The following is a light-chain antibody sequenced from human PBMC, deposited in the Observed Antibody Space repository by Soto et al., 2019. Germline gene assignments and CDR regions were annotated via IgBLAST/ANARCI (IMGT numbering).Light chain of an antibody. Sequence: DIQLTQSPSFLSASVGDRVTITCRASQGISSFLAWYQEKPGEAPKLLIYDASTLQSGVPSRFSGSGSGTEFTLTISSLQLEDFATYYCQPLDSYPITFGQGTRLEIK. V-gene: IGKV1-9*01. J-gene: IGKJ5*01. CDR1: QGISSF. CDR3: QPLDSYPIT. CDR2: DAS.